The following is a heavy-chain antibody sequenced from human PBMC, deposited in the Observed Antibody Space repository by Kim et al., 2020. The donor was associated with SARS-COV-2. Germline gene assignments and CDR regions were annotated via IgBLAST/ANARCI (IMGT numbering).Heavy chain of an antibody. D-gene: IGHD1-1*01. J-gene: IGHJ6*02. Sequence: NPSLKCLVAMSLDTSNNQFSLKLTSVTAADTAVYYCARDWKIDYYYYGMDVWGQGTTVTVSS. V-gene: IGHV4-4*07. CDR3: ARDWKIDYYYYGMDV.